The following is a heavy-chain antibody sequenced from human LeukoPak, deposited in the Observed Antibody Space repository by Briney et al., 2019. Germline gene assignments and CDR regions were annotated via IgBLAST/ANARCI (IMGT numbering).Heavy chain of an antibody. Sequence: PSETLSLTCTVSGGSISTYYWNWLRQPPGKGLEWIGYIYYRGSTNYNPSLKSRVTISADMSKNQYSLKLNSLTAADTTVYYCARASAVVTPSDPWGQGILVTVSS. CDR2: IYYRGST. CDR3: ARASAVVTPSDP. V-gene: IGHV4-59*01. CDR1: GGSISTYY. J-gene: IGHJ5*02. D-gene: IGHD4-23*01.